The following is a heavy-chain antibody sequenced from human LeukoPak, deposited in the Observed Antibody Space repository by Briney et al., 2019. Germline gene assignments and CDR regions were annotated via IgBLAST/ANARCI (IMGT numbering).Heavy chain of an antibody. J-gene: IGHJ6*03. CDR1: GFSVSNNY. V-gene: IGHV3-53*05. CDR3: AKDPFVVLPAARYMDV. CDR2: IYSGGST. D-gene: IGHD2-2*01. Sequence: GGSLRLSCAASGFSVSNNYMSWVRQAPGKGLEWVSVIYSGGSTYYADSVKGRFTISRDNSKNTLYLQMNSLRAEDTAVYYCAKDPFVVLPAARYMDVWGKGTTATVSS.